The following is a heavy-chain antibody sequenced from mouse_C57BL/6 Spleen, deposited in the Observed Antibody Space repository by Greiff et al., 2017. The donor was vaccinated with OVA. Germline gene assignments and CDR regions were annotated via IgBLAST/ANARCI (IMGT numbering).Heavy chain of an antibody. D-gene: IGHD2-4*01. Sequence: EVMLVESGGGLVKPGGSLKLSCAASGFTFSSYAMSWVRQTPEKRLEWVATISAGGSYTYYPDNVKGRFTISRDNAKNNLYLQMSHLKSEDTAMYYCARGYDYDGAWFAYWGQGTLVTVSA. CDR1: GFTFSSYA. CDR3: ARGYDYDGAWFAY. V-gene: IGHV5-4*03. CDR2: ISAGGSYT. J-gene: IGHJ3*01.